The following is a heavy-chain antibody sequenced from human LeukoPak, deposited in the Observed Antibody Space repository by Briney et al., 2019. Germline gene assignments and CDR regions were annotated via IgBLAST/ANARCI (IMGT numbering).Heavy chain of an antibody. CDR3: GSGIVGATPYYYGMDV. D-gene: IGHD1-26*01. Sequence: GGSLRLSCAASGFTFSSYSMNWVRQAPGKGLEWVSYISSSSSTIYYADSVKGRFTISRDNAKNSLYLQMNSLRAEDTAVYYCGSGIVGATPYYYGMDVWGQGTTVTVSS. CDR2: ISSSSSTI. V-gene: IGHV3-48*04. J-gene: IGHJ6*02. CDR1: GFTFSSYS.